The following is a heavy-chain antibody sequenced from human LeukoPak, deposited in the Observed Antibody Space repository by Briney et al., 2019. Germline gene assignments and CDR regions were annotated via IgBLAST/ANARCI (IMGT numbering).Heavy chain of an antibody. V-gene: IGHV3-30-3*01. CDR1: GFSFSSYA. D-gene: IGHD4-11*01. J-gene: IGHJ6*02. Sequence: GGSLRLSCAASGFSFSSYAMTWVRQAPGKGLEWVAVISYDGSNKYYADSVKGRFTFSRDNSKNTLYLQMNSLRAEDTAVYYCARDYSETSYYYYGMDVWGQGTTVTVSS. CDR3: ARDYSETSYYYYGMDV. CDR2: ISYDGSNK.